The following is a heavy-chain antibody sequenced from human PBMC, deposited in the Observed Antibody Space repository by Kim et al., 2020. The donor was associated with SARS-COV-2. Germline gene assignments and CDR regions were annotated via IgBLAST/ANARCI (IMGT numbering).Heavy chain of an antibody. Sequence: SETLSLTCTVSGGSISSYYWSWIRQPPGKGLEWIGYIYYSGSTKYNPSLKSRVTISVDTSKNQFSLKLSSVTAADTAVYYCARGYGYYDSSGYYRTNWFDPWGQGTLVTVSS. CDR1: GGSISSYY. CDR2: IYYSGST. CDR3: ARGYGYYDSSGYYRTNWFDP. D-gene: IGHD3-22*01. J-gene: IGHJ5*02. V-gene: IGHV4-59*13.